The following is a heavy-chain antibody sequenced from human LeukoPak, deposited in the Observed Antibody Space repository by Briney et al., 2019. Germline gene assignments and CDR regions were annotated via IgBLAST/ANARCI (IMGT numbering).Heavy chain of an antibody. CDR3: ARGVSSPRVPGSPQYFQH. V-gene: IGHV1-3*01. CDR1: GYTFTSYA. J-gene: IGHJ1*01. Sequence: GASVKVSCKASGYTFTSYAMHWVRQAPGQRLEWMGWINAGNDNTKYSQKFQGRVTITRDTSASTAYMELSSLRSEDTAVYYCARGVSSPRVPGSPQYFQHWGQGTLVTVSS. CDR2: INAGNDNT. D-gene: IGHD6-6*01.